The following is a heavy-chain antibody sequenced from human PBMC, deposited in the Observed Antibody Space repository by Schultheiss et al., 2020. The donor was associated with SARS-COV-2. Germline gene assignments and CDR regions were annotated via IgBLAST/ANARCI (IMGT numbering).Heavy chain of an antibody. J-gene: IGHJ6*02. D-gene: IGHD2-2*01. Sequence: SVKVSCKASGGTFSSYAISWVRQAPGQGLEWMGRTIPFFGTANYAQKFQGRVTITADESTSTAYMELSSLRSEDTAVYYCARDSSSRYYGMDVWGQGTTVTVSS. CDR3: ARDSSSRYYGMDV. CDR2: TIPFFGTA. V-gene: IGHV1-69*13. CDR1: GGTFSSYA.